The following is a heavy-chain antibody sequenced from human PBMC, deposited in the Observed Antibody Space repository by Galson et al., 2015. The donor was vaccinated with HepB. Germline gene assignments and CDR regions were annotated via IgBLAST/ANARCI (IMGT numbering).Heavy chain of an antibody. V-gene: IGHV3-30*03. D-gene: IGHD6-13*01. Sequence: SLRLSCAASGFTFSNAWMSWVRQAPGKGLEWVAVISYDGSNKYYADSVQGRFTISRDNSKNTLYVQMNSLRVEDTAVYYCAVGSGRYIYWGQGTLVTVSS. CDR1: GFTFSNAW. J-gene: IGHJ4*02. CDR2: ISYDGSNK. CDR3: AVGSGRYIY.